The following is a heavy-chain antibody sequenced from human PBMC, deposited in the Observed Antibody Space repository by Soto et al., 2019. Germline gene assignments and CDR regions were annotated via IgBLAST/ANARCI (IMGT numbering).Heavy chain of an antibody. V-gene: IGHV3-53*01. CDR2: IYSGGST. CDR1: GFTVSSNY. CDR3: ARGVRSSPYYYGMDV. J-gene: IGHJ6*02. D-gene: IGHD3-10*01. Sequence: GGSLRLCCAASGFTVSSNYMSWVRQAPGKGLEWVSVIYSGGSTYYADSVKGRFTISRDNSKNTLYLQMNSLRAEDTAVYYCARGVRSSPYYYGMDVWGQGTTVTGSS.